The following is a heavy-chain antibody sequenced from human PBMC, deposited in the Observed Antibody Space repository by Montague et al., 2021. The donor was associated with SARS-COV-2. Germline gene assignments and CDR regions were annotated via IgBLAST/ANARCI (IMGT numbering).Heavy chain of an antibody. CDR2: VLYNEGT. CDR3: VRHSHYDGLNGPPDF. Sequence: SETLSLTCTVSGVSVTDYYWSWIRQPPGKGLEWVGDVLYNEGTNFNPSLKSRVAISVDTSKNQFSLRLTSVTAADTAFYYCVRHSHYDGLNGPPDFWDQGTLVTVSS. CDR1: GVSVTDYY. V-gene: IGHV4-59*08. D-gene: IGHD3-9*01. J-gene: IGHJ4*02.